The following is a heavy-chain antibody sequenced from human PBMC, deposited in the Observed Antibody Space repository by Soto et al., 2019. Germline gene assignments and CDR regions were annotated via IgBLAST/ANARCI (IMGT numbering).Heavy chain of an antibody. D-gene: IGHD3-3*01. CDR2: FDPEDGET. CDR3: ATITIFGVVTGLNWFDP. CDR1: GYTLTELS. J-gene: IGHJ5*02. V-gene: IGHV1-24*01. Sequence: ASVKVSCKVSGYTLTELSMHWVRQAPGKGLEWMGGFDPEDGETIYAQKFQGRVTMTEDTSTDTAYMELSSLRSEDTAVYYCATITIFGVVTGLNWFDPWGQGTLVTVSS.